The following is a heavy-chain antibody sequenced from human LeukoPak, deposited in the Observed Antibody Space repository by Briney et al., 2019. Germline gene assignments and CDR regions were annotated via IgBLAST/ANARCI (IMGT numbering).Heavy chain of an antibody. CDR2: ISSSSSYI. V-gene: IGHV3-21*01. Sequence: GGSLRLSCAASGFTFSSYSMNWVRQAPGKGLEWVSSISSSSSYIYYADSVKGRFTISRDNAKNSLYLQMNSLRAEDTAVYYCARDLTYYDSSGYPISGIWGPGTMVTVSS. D-gene: IGHD3-22*01. CDR3: ARDLTYYDSSGYPISGI. CDR1: GFTFSSYS. J-gene: IGHJ3*02.